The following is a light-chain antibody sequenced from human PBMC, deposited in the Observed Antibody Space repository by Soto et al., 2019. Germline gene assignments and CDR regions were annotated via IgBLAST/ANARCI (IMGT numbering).Light chain of an antibody. J-gene: IGKJ1*01. Sequence: IQMTQSPSTLSASVGDRVTITCRASQSISIWLAWYQQKPGKAPKLLIYKASSLESEVPSRFSGSGSGTELTLTINSLQLNDSATYYCQQYNSDSTFGQGTKVEIK. CDR2: KAS. CDR1: QSISIW. V-gene: IGKV1-5*03. CDR3: QQYNSDST.